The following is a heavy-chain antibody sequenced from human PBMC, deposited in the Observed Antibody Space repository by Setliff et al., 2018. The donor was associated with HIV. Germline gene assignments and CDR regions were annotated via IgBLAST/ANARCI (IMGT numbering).Heavy chain of an antibody. Sequence: SETLSLTCTVSGGSISSSSYYWGWIRQPPGKGLEWIGSIYYSGSTYYNPSLKSRVTISVDTSKNQFSLKLSSVTAADTAVYYCARGEEDDTFDIWGHGTMVTVSS. V-gene: IGHV4-39*07. CDR1: GGSISSSSYY. CDR3: ARGEEDDTFDI. J-gene: IGHJ3*02. CDR2: IYYSGST.